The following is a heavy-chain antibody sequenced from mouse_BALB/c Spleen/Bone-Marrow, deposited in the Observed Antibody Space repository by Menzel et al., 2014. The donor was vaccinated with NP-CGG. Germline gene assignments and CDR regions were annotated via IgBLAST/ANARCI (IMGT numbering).Heavy chain of an antibody. V-gene: IGHV1-9*01. CDR1: GYTFSSYW. Sequence: QVQLQQSGAELMKPGASVKISCKATGYTFSSYWIEWVKQRPGHGLEWIGEILPGSGSTNYNEKFKGKATFTADPSSNTTYMQLSRLKYEDSAVYSCARGWGGFYFDYWAQGTTLTVSS. CDR3: ARGWGGFYFDY. CDR2: ILPGSGST. J-gene: IGHJ2*01.